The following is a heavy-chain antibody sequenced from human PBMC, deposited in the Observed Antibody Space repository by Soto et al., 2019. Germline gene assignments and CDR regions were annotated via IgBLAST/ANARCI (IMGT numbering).Heavy chain of an antibody. V-gene: IGHV4-4*02. Sequence: QVQLRQSGPGLVKPSGTLSLTCFVSGTSISSTYWWTWVRQSPGKGLEWIGEIHHTGGTNYNPALKTRLTISVDKANNQFSLRLTSVXXXXSAXXYCXXXXXXXXXXXXXFPSWGQGSLVTVSS. J-gene: IGHJ5*02. CDR3: XXXXXXXXXXXXXFPS. CDR2: IHHTGGT. CDR1: GTSISSTYW.